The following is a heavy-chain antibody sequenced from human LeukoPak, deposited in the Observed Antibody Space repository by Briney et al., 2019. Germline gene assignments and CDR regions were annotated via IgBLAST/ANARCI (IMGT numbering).Heavy chain of an antibody. CDR3: ARETTGLARYFDY. CDR1: GDSIISGTYY. CDR2: IHNSGST. D-gene: IGHD4-11*01. J-gene: IGHJ4*02. Sequence: SQTLSLTCTVSGDSIISGTYYWSWIRQHPGKGLEWTGYIHNSGSTSYNPSLKSRLTISVDTSKNQFSLKLSSVTVADTAVYYCARETTGLARYFDYWGQGTLVTVSS. V-gene: IGHV4-31*03.